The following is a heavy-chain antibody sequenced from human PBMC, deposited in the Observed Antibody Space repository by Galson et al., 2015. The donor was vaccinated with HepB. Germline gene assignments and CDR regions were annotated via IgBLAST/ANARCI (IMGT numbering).Heavy chain of an antibody. V-gene: IGHV1-18*04. CDR1: GYTFTTNG. J-gene: IGHJ4*02. Sequence: SVKVSCKASGYTFTTNGISWVRQAPRRGLEWMGWISANSGNTKYAQNLQGRVTLTRDTSTSTAYLELRSLRSDDTAAYYCARDRDYRFDYWGQGTLVTVSS. CDR2: ISANSGNT. CDR3: ARDRDYRFDY. D-gene: IGHD4/OR15-4a*01.